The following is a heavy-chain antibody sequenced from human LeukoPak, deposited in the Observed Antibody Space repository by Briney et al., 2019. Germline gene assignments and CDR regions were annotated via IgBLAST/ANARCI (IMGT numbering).Heavy chain of an antibody. CDR3: AKFQGWFDP. CDR1: GFTFDDYA. J-gene: IGHJ5*02. V-gene: IGHV3-9*01. Sequence: PGGSLRLSCAASGFTFDDYAMHWVRQAPGKGLEWASGISWNSGSIGYADSVKGRFTISRDNAKNSLYLQMNSLRAEDTALYYCAKFQGWFDPWGQGTLVTVSS. CDR2: ISWNSGSI.